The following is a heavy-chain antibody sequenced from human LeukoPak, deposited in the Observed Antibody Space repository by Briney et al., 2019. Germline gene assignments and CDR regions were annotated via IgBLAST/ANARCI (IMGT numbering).Heavy chain of an antibody. Sequence: SETLSLTCTVSGGSISSYYWSWIRQPAGKGLEWIGYIYYSGSTNYNPSLKSRVTISVDTSKNQFSLKLSSVTAADTAVYYCAREPTGTVGATGYFDYWGQGTLVTVSS. V-gene: IGHV4-59*01. J-gene: IGHJ4*02. D-gene: IGHD1-26*01. CDR2: IYYSGST. CDR1: GGSISSYY. CDR3: AREPTGTVGATGYFDY.